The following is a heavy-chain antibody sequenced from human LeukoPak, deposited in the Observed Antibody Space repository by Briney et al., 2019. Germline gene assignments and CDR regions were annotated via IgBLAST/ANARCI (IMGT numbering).Heavy chain of an antibody. CDR1: GYSFTSYW. V-gene: IGHV5-51*01. Sequence: GESLKISCKGSGYSFTSYWIGWVRQMPGKGLEWMGIIYPGDSDTRYSPSFQGQVTISADKSISTAYLQWSSLKASDTAMYYCARQERGSSSWYSYFDCWGQGTLVTVSS. CDR2: IYPGDSDT. J-gene: IGHJ4*02. CDR3: ARQERGSSSWYSYFDC. D-gene: IGHD6-13*01.